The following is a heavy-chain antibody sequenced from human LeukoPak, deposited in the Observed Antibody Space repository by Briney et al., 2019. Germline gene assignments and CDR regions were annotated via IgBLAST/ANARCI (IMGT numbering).Heavy chain of an antibody. CDR3: ARVTADGIDY. CDR1: GFTFSSYS. CDR2: ISSGSSTI. Sequence: QPGGSLRLSCAASGFTFSSYSLNWVRQAPGKGLEWVSYISSGSSTIYYADSVKGRFTISRDNAKHSLYLQMNSLRAEDTAVYYCARVTADGIDYWGQGTLVTVSS. J-gene: IGHJ4*02. V-gene: IGHV3-48*01. D-gene: IGHD1-14*01.